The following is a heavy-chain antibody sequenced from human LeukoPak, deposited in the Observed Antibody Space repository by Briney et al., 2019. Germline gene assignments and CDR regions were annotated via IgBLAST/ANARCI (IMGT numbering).Heavy chain of an antibody. CDR1: GFTFRDYS. J-gene: IGHJ5*02. V-gene: IGHV3-21*05. D-gene: IGHD4-17*01. CDR3: ARDVRYGDYAGWFDP. CDR2: ISPTSSDI. Sequence: GGSLRLSCAASGFTFRDYSMNWVGQAPGKGPECVSYISPTSSDIFYVDSVKGRFTISRDNAKNSLYLQMDSLRAEDTAVYYCARDVRYGDYAGWFDPWGQGTLVTVSS.